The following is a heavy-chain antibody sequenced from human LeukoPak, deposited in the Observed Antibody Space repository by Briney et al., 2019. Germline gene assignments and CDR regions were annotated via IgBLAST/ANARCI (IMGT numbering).Heavy chain of an antibody. CDR2: VYHSGST. CDR1: GYSISSGYY. CDR3: ARGTTAASH. Sequence: PSETLSVTCTGSGYSISSGYYWDWIRQPPGKGLEWIGSVYHSGSTYYNPSLKSRVTISVDTSKNQFSLKLSSVTAADTAMYYCARGTTAASHWGQGTLVTVSS. J-gene: IGHJ4*02. V-gene: IGHV4-38-2*02. D-gene: IGHD1-1*01.